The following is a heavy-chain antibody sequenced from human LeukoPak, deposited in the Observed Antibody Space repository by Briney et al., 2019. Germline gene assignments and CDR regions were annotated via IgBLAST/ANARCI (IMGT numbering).Heavy chain of an antibody. J-gene: IGHJ4*02. Sequence: GGSLRLSCAASGFTFSSYAMSWVRQAPGKGLEWVSAISGSGGSTYYADSVKGRFTISRDNAKNSLYLQMNSLRTEDTAVYYCARVGGIAVAGHRGYWGQGTLDTVSS. D-gene: IGHD6-19*01. CDR1: GFTFSSYA. V-gene: IGHV3-23*01. CDR2: ISGSGGST. CDR3: ARVGGIAVAGHRGY.